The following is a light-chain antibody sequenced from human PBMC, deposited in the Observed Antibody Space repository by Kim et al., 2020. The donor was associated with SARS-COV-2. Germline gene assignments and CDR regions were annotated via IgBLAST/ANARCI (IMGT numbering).Light chain of an antibody. CDR1: QNIGTS. Sequence: DIQMTQSPSTLSASVGDRLTITCRASQNIGTSLAWYQQKPGKPPNLLIYKASSLERGVPSRFSGSGSGTQFTLTISSLQRDDLGTYFCQQYSSDSLTFGQGTKVDIK. CDR3: QQYSSDSLT. J-gene: IGKJ1*01. CDR2: KAS. V-gene: IGKV1-5*03.